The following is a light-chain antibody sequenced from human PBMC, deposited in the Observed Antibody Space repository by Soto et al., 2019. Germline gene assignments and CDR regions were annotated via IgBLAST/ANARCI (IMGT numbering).Light chain of an antibody. CDR3: QDLSNFPQT. J-gene: IGKJ1*01. Sequence: EIVLTQSPATLSLSPGERATLSCRASQSVSSYLAWYQQKPGQAPRLLIYDASNRATGIPARFSGSGSGTDFTLTISSLEPLVFGVYYCQDLSNFPQTFGSGTKLDI. CDR2: DAS. CDR1: QSVSSY. V-gene: IGKV3-11*01.